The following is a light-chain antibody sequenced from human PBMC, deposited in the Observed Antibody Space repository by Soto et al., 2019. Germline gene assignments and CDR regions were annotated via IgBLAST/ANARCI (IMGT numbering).Light chain of an antibody. CDR2: NAS. Sequence: QSVLTQPPSASGTPGQRVTVSCSGSSSNIGSRNVNWYQQLPGTAPKLLIYNASRRPSGVPDRFSGSKSGTSASLAIGGLQSEDEADYYCAAWDDTLNGVVFGGGTKLTVL. J-gene: IGLJ3*02. V-gene: IGLV1-44*01. CDR3: AAWDDTLNGVV. CDR1: SSNIGSRN.